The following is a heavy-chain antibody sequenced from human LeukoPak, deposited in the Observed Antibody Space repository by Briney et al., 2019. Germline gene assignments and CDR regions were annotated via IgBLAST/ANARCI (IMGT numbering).Heavy chain of an antibody. V-gene: IGHV1-2*02. Sequence: ASVKVSCKASGYTFTGYYMHWVRQATGQGLEWMGWINPNSGGTNYAQKFQGRVAMTRDTSISTAYMELSRLRSDDTAVYYCAREGPDVAAAGFDYWGQGTLVTVSS. CDR3: AREGPDVAAAGFDY. D-gene: IGHD6-13*01. CDR1: GYTFTGYY. J-gene: IGHJ4*02. CDR2: INPNSGGT.